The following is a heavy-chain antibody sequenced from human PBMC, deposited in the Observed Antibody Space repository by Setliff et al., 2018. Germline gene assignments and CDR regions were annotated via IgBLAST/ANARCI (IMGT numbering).Heavy chain of an antibody. CDR1: GFTFSRYW. D-gene: IGHD3-22*01. CDR3: VRGSAYSSGSFDC. J-gene: IGHJ4*02. CDR2: INPDGSIT. V-gene: IGHV3-74*01. Sequence: PGGSLRLSCAASGFTFSRYWMYWVRQVPGKGLVWVSRINPDGSITNYADSVRGRFTISRDNGKNTVYLQMNSLRAEDTAMYYCVRGSAYSSGSFDCWGQGTLVTAPQ.